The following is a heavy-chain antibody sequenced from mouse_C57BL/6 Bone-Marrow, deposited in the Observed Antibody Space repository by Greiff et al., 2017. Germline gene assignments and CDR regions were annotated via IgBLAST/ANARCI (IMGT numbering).Heavy chain of an antibody. D-gene: IGHD1-1*01. J-gene: IGHJ3*01. Sequence: QVQLQQPGAELVKPGASVKLSCKASGYTFTSYWMPWVKQRPGQGLEWIGEIDPSDSYTNYNQKFKGKATLTVDPSSSTAYMQLSSLTSEDSAVYYFARGDTTVVEGWDWGQGTLVTVSA. CDR3: ARGDTTVVEGWD. CDR2: IDPSDSYT. V-gene: IGHV1-50*01. CDR1: GYTFTSYW.